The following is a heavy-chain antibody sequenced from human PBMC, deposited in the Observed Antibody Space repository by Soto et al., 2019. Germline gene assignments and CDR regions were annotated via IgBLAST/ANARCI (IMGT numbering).Heavy chain of an antibody. CDR3: DVITGS. D-gene: IGHD1-1*01. J-gene: IGHJ4*02. CDR1: GYTFTDYD. Sequence: QVQVVQSRAEVKKPGASVKVSCKTSGYTFTDYDINWVRQATGQGLEWMGWVSPDHGNAGYAPQFQGRVTMTSDTSTSTVYMELSNLRSDDTAVYFCDVITGSWGQGTMVTVSS. CDR2: VSPDHGNA. V-gene: IGHV1-8*01.